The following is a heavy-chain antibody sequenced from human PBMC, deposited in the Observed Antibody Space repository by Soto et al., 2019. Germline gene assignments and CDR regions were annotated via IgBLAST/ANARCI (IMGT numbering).Heavy chain of an antibody. D-gene: IGHD6-13*01. CDR2: ISYDGRNQ. CDR3: AREYSSSWLLDY. V-gene: IGHV3-30-3*01. CDR1: GFTFSSYP. Sequence: GGSLRLSCAASGFTFSSYPFHWVRQAPGKGMEWMALISYDGRNQYYADSVKGRFTISRDNSKNTLYLQMNGLRAEDTAVYYCAREYSSSWLLDYWGQGSLVTVSS. J-gene: IGHJ4*02.